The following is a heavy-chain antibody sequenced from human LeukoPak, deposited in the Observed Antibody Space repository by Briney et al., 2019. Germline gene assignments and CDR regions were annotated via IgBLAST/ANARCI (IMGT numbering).Heavy chain of an antibody. CDR1: DGAISNYF. D-gene: IGHD6-19*01. CDR2: MSNSGTT. V-gene: IGHV4-59*13. Sequence: PSETLSLTCTVSDGAISNYFWNWIRQPPGKGLQWIGYMSNSGTTNYNPSLKSRVTISVDTSKNQFSLQLTSVTAADTAVYYCARGSRSGPGRFFDNWGQGTLVTVSS. CDR3: ARGSRSGPGRFFDN. J-gene: IGHJ4*02.